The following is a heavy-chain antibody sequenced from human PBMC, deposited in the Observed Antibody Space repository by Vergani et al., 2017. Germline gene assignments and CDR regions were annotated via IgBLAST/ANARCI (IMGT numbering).Heavy chain of an antibody. CDR3: ATYSGSYDY. D-gene: IGHD1-26*01. J-gene: IGHJ4*02. CDR2: ISYDGSNK. CDR1: GFTFSSYG. Sequence: QVQLVESGGGVVQPGRSLRLSCAASGFTFSSYGMHWVRQALGKGLEWVAVISYDGSNKYYADSVKGRFTISRDNSKNTLYLQMNSLRAEDTAVYYCATYSGSYDYWGQGTLVTVSS. V-gene: IGHV3-30*03.